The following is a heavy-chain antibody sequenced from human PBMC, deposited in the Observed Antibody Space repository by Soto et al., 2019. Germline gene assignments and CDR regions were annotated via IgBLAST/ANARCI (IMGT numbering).Heavy chain of an antibody. J-gene: IGHJ4*01. CDR2: MNPKSGYT. Sequence: QVQLVQSGAEVKKPGASVKVSCKTSGYTFTRYDINWVRQATGQGLEWMGWMNPKSGYTGSAQRFQGRITVTRDTSISTAYMELSSLRSEDTAMYYCARTDGDLDYWGQGTLVTVSS. D-gene: IGHD4-17*01. V-gene: IGHV1-8*01. CDR3: ARTDGDLDY. CDR1: GYTFTRYD.